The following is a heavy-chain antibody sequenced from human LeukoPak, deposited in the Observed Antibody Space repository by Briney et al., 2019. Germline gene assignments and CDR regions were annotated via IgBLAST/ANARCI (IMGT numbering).Heavy chain of an antibody. D-gene: IGHD1-14*01. Sequence: GGSLRLSCAASGFIFNTYSMNWVRQAPGKGLEWVSSISGNSDYIFYADSVKGRFTISRDNDKNLVSLQMNSLRADDTAVYYCAREPLRGGWFDPWGQGAKVTVSS. CDR3: AREPLRGGWFDP. CDR1: GFIFNTYS. J-gene: IGHJ5*02. V-gene: IGHV3-21*06. CDR2: ISGNSDYI.